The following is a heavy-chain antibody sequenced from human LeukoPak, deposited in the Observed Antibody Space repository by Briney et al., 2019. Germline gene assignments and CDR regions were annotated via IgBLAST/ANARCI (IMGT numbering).Heavy chain of an antibody. D-gene: IGHD2-2*01. V-gene: IGHV1-69*06. J-gene: IGHJ4*02. CDR2: IIPIFGTA. CDR1: GGTFSSYA. Sequence: VASVKVSCKASGGTFSSYAISWVRQAPGQGLEWMGGIIPIFGTANYAQKFQGRVTITADKSTSTAYMELSSLRSEDTAVYYCATASRIVVVPAAPLFWGQGTLVTVSS. CDR3: ATASRIVVVPAAPLF.